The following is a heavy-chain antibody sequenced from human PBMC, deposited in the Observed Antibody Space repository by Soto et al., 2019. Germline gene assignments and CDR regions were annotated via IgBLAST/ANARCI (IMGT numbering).Heavy chain of an antibody. CDR1: GFTFNTYG. CDR2: IWSDGNNK. Sequence: PGGSLRLSCAASGFTFNTYGFHWVRQASGKGLEWVSVIWSDGNNKYYADSVKGRFTISRDSSKNTLYLQMNSLRVEDTAVYYCSRIQLHTIMAIDYWGPGILVTVSS. V-gene: IGHV3-33*01. D-gene: IGHD5-18*01. J-gene: IGHJ4*02. CDR3: SRIQLHTIMAIDY.